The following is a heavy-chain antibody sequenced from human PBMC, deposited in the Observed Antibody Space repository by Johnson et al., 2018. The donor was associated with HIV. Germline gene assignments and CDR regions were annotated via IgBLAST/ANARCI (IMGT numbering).Heavy chain of an antibody. V-gene: IGHV3-30-3*01. CDR3: AKEGWAAAQEGWGAFDI. CDR2: ISYDGINK. Sequence: QVQLVESGGGVVQPGRSLRLSCAASGFTFSTYAMHWVRQAPGKGLKWVTIISYDGINKYYADSVKGRFSISRDNSKNTLYRQMNSLRAEDTAVYYCAKEGWAAAQEGWGAFDIWGQGTMVTVSS. J-gene: IGHJ3*02. D-gene: IGHD6-13*01. CDR1: GFTFSTYA.